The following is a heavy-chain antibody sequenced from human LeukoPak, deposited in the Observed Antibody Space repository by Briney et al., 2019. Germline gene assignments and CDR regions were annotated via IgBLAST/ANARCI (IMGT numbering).Heavy chain of an antibody. CDR3: ARRGGYCSSTSCYTWIPNWFDP. Sequence: SETLSLTCAVSGYSISSSNWWGWIRQPPGKGLEWIGYIYYSGSTYYNPSLKSRVTMSVDTSKNQFSLKLSSVTAADTAVYYCARRGGYCSSTSCYTWIPNWFDPWGQGTLVTVSS. CDR2: IYYSGST. V-gene: IGHV4-28*01. J-gene: IGHJ5*02. D-gene: IGHD2-2*02. CDR1: GYSISSSNW.